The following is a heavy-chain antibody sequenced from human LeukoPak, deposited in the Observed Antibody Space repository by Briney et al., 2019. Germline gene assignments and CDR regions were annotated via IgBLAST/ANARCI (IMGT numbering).Heavy chain of an antibody. CDR3: ARGNSGSYYGSDY. D-gene: IGHD1-26*01. J-gene: IGHJ4*02. Sequence: SETLSLTCTVSGGSISSYYWSWIRQPPGKGLEWIGYIYYTGSTNYNPSLKSRVTISVDTSKNQFSLKLSSVTAADTAVYYCARGNSGSYYGSDYWGQGTLVTVSS. V-gene: IGHV4-59*01. CDR1: GGSISSYY. CDR2: IYYTGST.